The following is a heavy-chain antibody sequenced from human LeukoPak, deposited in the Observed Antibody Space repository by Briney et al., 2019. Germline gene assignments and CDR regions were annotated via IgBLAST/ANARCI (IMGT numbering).Heavy chain of an antibody. V-gene: IGHV4-38-2*02. CDR1: GYSISSGYY. J-gene: IGHJ4*02. CDR3: ASFPGDSSGYYYDFDY. D-gene: IGHD3-22*01. CDR2: IYHSGST. Sequence: SETLSLTCTVSGYSISSGYYWGWIRQPPGNGLEWIGSIYHSGSTYYNPSLKSRVTISVDTSKNQFSLKLSSVTAADTAVYYCASFPGDSSGYYYDFDYWGQGTLVTVPS.